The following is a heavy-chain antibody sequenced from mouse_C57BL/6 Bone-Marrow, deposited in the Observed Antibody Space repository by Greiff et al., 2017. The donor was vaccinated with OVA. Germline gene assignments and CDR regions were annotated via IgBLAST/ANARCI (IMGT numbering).Heavy chain of an antibody. CDR3: ARCYYGSSYFYYYAMDY. CDR1: GYTFTDYN. V-gene: IGHV1-18*01. D-gene: IGHD1-1*01. CDR2: INPNNGGT. J-gene: IGHJ4*01. Sequence: EVQLQQSGPELVKPGASVKIPCKASGYTFTDYNMDWVKQSPGKSLEWIGDINPNNGGTIYNQKFKGKATLTVDKSSSTAYMELRSLTSEDTAVYYCARCYYGSSYFYYYAMDYWGQGTSVTVSS.